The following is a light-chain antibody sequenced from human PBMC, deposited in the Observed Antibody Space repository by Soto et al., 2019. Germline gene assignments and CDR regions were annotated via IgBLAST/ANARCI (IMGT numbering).Light chain of an antibody. J-gene: IGKJ1*01. V-gene: IGKV3-15*01. CDR2: RAS. Sequence: EIVMTQSPATLSVSPGERVTLSCRASQSLSGNLAWYQQKPGLAPRLLFNRASTRATGIPARFSGSGSETEFTLTISSLQSEDFAVYYCQQYNNWPRTFGQGTKVEIK. CDR1: QSLSGN. CDR3: QQYNNWPRT.